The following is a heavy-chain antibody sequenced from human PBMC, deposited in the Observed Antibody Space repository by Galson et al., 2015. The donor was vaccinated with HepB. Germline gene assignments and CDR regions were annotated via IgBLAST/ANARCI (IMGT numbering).Heavy chain of an antibody. D-gene: IGHD3-10*01. V-gene: IGHV3-48*04. CDR1: GFTFSRHT. CDR3: ARAPTISFGELFQPLTF. Sequence: SLRLSCAASGFTFSRHTMSWVRQTPGKGLQWVSYISTNGVTIHYADSVKGRFPIARDNAKDAVFLQMNSLRFEDTAVYYCARAPTISFGELFQPLTFWGLGTLVTVSS. CDR2: ISTNGVTI. J-gene: IGHJ4*02.